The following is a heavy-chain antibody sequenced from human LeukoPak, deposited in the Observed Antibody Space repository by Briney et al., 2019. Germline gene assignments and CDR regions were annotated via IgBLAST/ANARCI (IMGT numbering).Heavy chain of an antibody. D-gene: IGHD5-12*01. J-gene: IGHJ4*02. V-gene: IGHV4-4*07. CDR2: FYSGGST. CDR1: GGSISSYY. Sequence: SETLSLTCTVSGGSISSYYWSWIRQPAGKGLEWIGRFYSGGSTDYNPSLKSRVTMSVDTSKNQFSLKLSSVTAADTAVYYCARVYSGYDLPGSLANYYLDYWGQGTLATVSS. CDR3: ARVYSGYDLPGSLANYYLDY.